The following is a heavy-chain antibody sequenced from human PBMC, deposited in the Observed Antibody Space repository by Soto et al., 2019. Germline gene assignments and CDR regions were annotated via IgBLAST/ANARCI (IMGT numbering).Heavy chain of an antibody. V-gene: IGHV4-39*01. CDR3: ARGGANVVVPAAIGDWFEP. Sequence: QLQLQESGPGLVKPSETLSLTCTVSGGSISSSSYYWGWIRQPPGKGLEWIGSIYYSGSTYYNPSLKSRVTISGDTSKNQFSLKLSSVTAADTAVYYCARGGANVVVPAAIGDWFEPWGQGTLVTVSS. CDR1: GGSISSSSYY. J-gene: IGHJ5*02. D-gene: IGHD2-2*01. CDR2: IYYSGST.